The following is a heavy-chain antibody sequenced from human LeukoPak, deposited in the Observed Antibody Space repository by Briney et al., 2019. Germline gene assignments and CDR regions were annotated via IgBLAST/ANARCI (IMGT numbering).Heavy chain of an antibody. V-gene: IGHV1-8*01. CDR1: GYTFTSYD. CDR3: ARDVVVAATPEWFDP. J-gene: IGHJ5*02. CDR2: VNPHSGYT. D-gene: IGHD2-15*01. Sequence: GASVKVSCKASGYTFTSYDINWVRQATGQGLEWMGWVNPHSGYTGYAQKFQGRVTMTRNTSINTAYMELSSLRSEDTAVYYCARDVVVAATPEWFDPWGQGTLVTVSS.